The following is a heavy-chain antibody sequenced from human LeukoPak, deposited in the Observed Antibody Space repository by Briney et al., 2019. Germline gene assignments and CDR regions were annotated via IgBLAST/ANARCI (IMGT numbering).Heavy chain of an antibody. Sequence: GGSLRLSCAVSGFTFSSYAMSWVRQAPGKGLEWVSAISGSGGSTYYADSVKGRFTISRDNSKNTLYLQMNSLRAEDTAVYYCASDIVATTIDYWGQGTLVTVSS. D-gene: IGHD5-12*01. CDR2: ISGSGGST. V-gene: IGHV3-23*01. J-gene: IGHJ4*02. CDR3: ASDIVATTIDY. CDR1: GFTFSSYA.